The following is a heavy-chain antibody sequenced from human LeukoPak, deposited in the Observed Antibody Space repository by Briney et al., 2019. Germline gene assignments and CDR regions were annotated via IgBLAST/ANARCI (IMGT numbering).Heavy chain of an antibody. CDR1: GGTFSSYA. CDR2: IIPIFGTA. V-gene: IGHV1-69*13. J-gene: IGHJ3*02. D-gene: IGHD4-23*01. CDR3: ASSVVKTPNDAFDI. Sequence: SVKVSCKASGGTFSSYAISWVRQAPGQGLEWMGGIIPIFGTANYAQKFQGRVTITADESTSTAYMELSSLRSEDTAVYYCASSVVKTPNDAFDIWGQGTMVTVSS.